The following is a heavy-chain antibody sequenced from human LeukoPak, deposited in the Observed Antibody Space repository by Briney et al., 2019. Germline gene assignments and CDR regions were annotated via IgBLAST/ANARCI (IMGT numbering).Heavy chain of an antibody. V-gene: IGHV3-30*02. Sequence: GGSLRLSCAASGFTFSSYGMLWVRQAPGKGLEGVAFIRYDGSNQYYADSVKGRFTISRDSSKNTLYLQMNSLRGDDTAVYYCAKDMGYNTGWTRFDYWGQGTLVTVSS. J-gene: IGHJ4*02. D-gene: IGHD6-19*01. CDR2: IRYDGSNQ. CDR3: AKDMGYNTGWTRFDY. CDR1: GFTFSSYG.